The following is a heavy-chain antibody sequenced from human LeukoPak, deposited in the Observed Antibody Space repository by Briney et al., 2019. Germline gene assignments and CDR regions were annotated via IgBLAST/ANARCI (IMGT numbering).Heavy chain of an antibody. V-gene: IGHV1-18*01. CDR1: GYTFTSYG. CDR3: ARVRRQSPWGIAAAPDY. Sequence: ASVKVSCKASGYTFTSYGISWVRQAPGQGLEWMGWISAYNGNTNYAQKLQGRVTMTTDTSTSTAYMELRSLRSDDTAVYYCARVRRQSPWGIAAAPDYWGQGTLVTVSS. D-gene: IGHD6-13*01. CDR2: ISAYNGNT. J-gene: IGHJ4*02.